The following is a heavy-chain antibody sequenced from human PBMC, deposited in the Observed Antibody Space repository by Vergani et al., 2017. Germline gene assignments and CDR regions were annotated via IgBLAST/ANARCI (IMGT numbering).Heavy chain of an antibody. CDR2: INPNSGGT. Sequence: QVQLVQSGAEVKKPGASVKVSCKASGYTFTGYYMHWVRQAPGQGLEWMGWINPNSGGTNYAQKLQGRVTMTRDTSISTAYMELSRLRSDETAVYYCARVVVVVWGDAFDIWGQGTMVTVSS. CDR1: GYTFTGYY. D-gene: IGHD2-21*01. CDR3: ARVVVVVWGDAFDI. J-gene: IGHJ3*02. V-gene: IGHV1-2*02.